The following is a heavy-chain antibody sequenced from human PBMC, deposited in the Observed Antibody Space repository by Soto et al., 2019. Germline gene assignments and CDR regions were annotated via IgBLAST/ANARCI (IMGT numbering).Heavy chain of an antibody. J-gene: IGHJ4*01. V-gene: IGHV2-5*02. D-gene: IGHD3-3*01. CDR3: AHRVLRTIFGLVTTTATYFDF. CDR2: IYWDDDK. CDR1: GFALTTSGVG. Sequence: QITLNESGPTVVRPTETLTLTCRFSGFALTTSGVGVGWIRQSPGKAPEWLALIYWDDDKRYSASLKSRLTITKETSKDQVVLTVSDLDPTDTATYYCAHRVLRTIFGLVTTTATYFDFWGHGTPVAVSS.